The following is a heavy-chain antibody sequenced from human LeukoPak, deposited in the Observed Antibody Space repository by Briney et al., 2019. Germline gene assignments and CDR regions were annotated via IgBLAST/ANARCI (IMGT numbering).Heavy chain of an antibody. D-gene: IGHD3-9*01. CDR3: ARVWDYDILTGRHYYYYGMDV. CDR2: SSSRSSTI. V-gene: IGHV3-48*02. Sequence: GGSLRLSCAASGFTFSSYSMNWVRQAPGKGLEWVSYSSSRSSTIYYADSVKGRFTISRDNAKNSLYLQTNSLRDEDTAVYYCARVWDYDILTGRHYYYYGMDVWGQGTTVTVSS. J-gene: IGHJ6*02. CDR1: GFTFSSYS.